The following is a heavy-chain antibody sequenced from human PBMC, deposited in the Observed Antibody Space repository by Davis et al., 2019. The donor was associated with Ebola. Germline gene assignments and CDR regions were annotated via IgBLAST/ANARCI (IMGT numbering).Heavy chain of an antibody. CDR3: ARDTTVTTLSLFLHDAFDI. CDR2: IKQDGSEK. CDR1: GFTFSSYW. D-gene: IGHD4-17*01. V-gene: IGHV3-7*01. Sequence: GGSLRLSCAASGFTFSSYWMTWVRQAPGKGLEWVANIKQDGSEKYYVDSVKGRFTISRDNAKNSLYLQMNSLRAEDTAVYYCARDTTVTTLSLFLHDAFDIWGQGTMVTVSS. J-gene: IGHJ3*02.